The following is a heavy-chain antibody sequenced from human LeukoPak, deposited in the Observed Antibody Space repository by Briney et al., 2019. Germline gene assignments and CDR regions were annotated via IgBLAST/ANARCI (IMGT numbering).Heavy chain of an antibody. CDR3: ARDPGRGYSYGYGDPASPFDY. D-gene: IGHD5-18*01. CDR2: ISAYNGNT. Sequence: ASVKVSCKASGYTFTSYGISWVRQAPGQGLEWMGWISAYNGNTNYVQKLQGRVTMTTDTSTSTAYMELRSLRSDDTAVYYCARDPGRGYSYGYGDPASPFDYWGQGTLVTVSS. V-gene: IGHV1-18*01. CDR1: GYTFTSYG. J-gene: IGHJ4*02.